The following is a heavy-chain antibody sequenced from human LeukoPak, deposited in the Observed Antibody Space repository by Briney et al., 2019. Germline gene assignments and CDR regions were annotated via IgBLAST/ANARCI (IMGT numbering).Heavy chain of an antibody. J-gene: IGHJ4*02. CDR1: GGSISSSSYY. CDR3: ARNMGIAVAGVYYFDY. Sequence: SETLSLTCTVSGGSISSSSYYWGWIRQPPGKGLEWVGSVYYSGSTYYNPSLKSRVTISVDTSKNQFSLKLSSVTAADTAVYYCARNMGIAVAGVYYFDYWGQGTLVTVSS. CDR2: VYYSGST. D-gene: IGHD6-19*01. V-gene: IGHV4-39*01.